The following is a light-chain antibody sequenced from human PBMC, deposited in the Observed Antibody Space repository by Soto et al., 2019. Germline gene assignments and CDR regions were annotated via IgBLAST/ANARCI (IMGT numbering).Light chain of an antibody. CDR2: KAS. CDR3: QQYKSYST. J-gene: IGKJ3*01. CDR1: QSISSW. Sequence: DIQMTPSPSTLSASVGDRVTITCRASQSISSWLAWYQQKPGKAPKLLIYKASSLESGVPSRFSGSGSGTEFTLTISSLQPDDFATYYCQQYKSYSTFGPGTKVDIK. V-gene: IGKV1-5*03.